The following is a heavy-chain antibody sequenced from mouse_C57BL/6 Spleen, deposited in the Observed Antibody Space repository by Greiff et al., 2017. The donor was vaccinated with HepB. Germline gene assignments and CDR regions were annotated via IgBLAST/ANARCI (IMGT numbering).Heavy chain of an antibody. CDR1: GFTFSDYY. V-gene: IGHV5-16*01. Sequence: EVQLQESEGGLVQPGSSMKLSCTASGFTFSDYYVAWVRQVPEKGLEWVANINYDGSSTYYLDSLKSRFIISRDNAKNILYLQMSSLKSEDTATYYCARGGVRGYFDVWGTGTTVTVSS. CDR2: INYDGSST. CDR3: ARGGVRGYFDV. J-gene: IGHJ1*03.